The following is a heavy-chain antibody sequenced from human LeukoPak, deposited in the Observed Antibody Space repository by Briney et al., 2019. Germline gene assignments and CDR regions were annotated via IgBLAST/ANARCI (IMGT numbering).Heavy chain of an antibody. CDR1: GFTFSGHY. CDR2: IRDRPDSYRT. D-gene: IGHD3-3*01. V-gene: IGHV3-72*01. Sequence: GGSLRLSCAASGFTFSGHYMDWVRQPPGKGLEWVGRIRDRPDSYRTEYAASVKGRFTISRDDSKNTLYLEMNSLKTEDTAVYYCAREASSGNYGGVYYYYYYMDVWGKGTAVTVSS. CDR3: AREASSGNYGGVYYYYYYMDV. J-gene: IGHJ6*03.